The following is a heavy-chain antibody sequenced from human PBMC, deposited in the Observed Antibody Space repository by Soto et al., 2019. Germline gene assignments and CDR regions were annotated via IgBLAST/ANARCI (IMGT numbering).Heavy chain of an antibody. D-gene: IGHD3-10*01. J-gene: IGHJ4*02. CDR3: ARSSSGIGCDY. Sequence: SETLSLTCAVYGGSFSGYYWSWIRQPPGKGLEWIGEINHSGSTNHNPSLKSRVTMSVDTSKNQFSLKLSSVTAADTAVYHCARSSSGIGCDYWGQGTLVTVSS. CDR1: GGSFSGYY. CDR2: INHSGST. V-gene: IGHV4-34*01.